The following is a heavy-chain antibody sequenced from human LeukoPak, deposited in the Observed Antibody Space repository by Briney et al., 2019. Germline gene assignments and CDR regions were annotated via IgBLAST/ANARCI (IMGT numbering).Heavy chain of an antibody. CDR1: GGSISSYY. Sequence: SETLSLTCTVSGGSISSYYWSWIRQPAGKGLEWIGRIYTSGSTNYNPSLKSRVTMSVDTSKNQFSLKLSSVTAADTAVYHCARDWGGYNPARAAFDIWGQGTMVTVSS. J-gene: IGHJ3*02. D-gene: IGHD5-24*01. CDR2: IYTSGST. CDR3: ARDWGGYNPARAAFDI. V-gene: IGHV4-4*07.